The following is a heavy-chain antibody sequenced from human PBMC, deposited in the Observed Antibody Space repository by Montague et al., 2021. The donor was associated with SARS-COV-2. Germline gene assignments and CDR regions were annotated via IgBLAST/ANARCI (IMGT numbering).Heavy chain of an antibody. Sequence: SETLSLTCAVYAGSFSGYYLSWIRQPPGKGLEWIGEICLSGSTNYNPVLKCRVTISVDTSKNQFSLKLSSVTAADTAVYYCARGSWHIVVVTAIRDGYYGMDAWGNGTTVT. D-gene: IGHD2-21*02. CDR2: ICLSGST. J-gene: IGHJ6*01. CDR1: AGSFSGYY. CDR3: ARGSWHIVVVTAIRDGYYGMDA. V-gene: IGHV4-34*01.